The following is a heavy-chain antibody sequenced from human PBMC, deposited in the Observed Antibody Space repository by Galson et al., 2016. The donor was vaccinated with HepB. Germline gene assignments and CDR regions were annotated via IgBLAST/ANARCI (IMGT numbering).Heavy chain of an antibody. Sequence: SLRLSCAASGFSFGDYGMTWFRQAPGKGLEWVGFIRSKAYGGTSEYAASVKGRSTISREDSTKIAFLQMNRLKIEDTAVYYFSRELRGNYVSFDYWGQGALVTVSS. CDR2: IRSKAYGGTS. J-gene: IGHJ4*02. D-gene: IGHD4-11*01. CDR3: SRELRGNYVSFDY. CDR1: GFSFGDYG. V-gene: IGHV3-49*03.